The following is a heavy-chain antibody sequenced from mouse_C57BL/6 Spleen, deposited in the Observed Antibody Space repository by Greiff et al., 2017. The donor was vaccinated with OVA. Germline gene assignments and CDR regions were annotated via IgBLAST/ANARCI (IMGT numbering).Heavy chain of an antibody. CDR3: ARKGNYEAFDY. D-gene: IGHD2-1*01. CDR2: IRNKANGYTT. CDR1: GFTFTDYY. V-gene: IGHV7-3*01. Sequence: EVKVEESGGGLVQPGGSLSLSCAASGFTFTDYYMSWVRQPPGKALEWLGFIRNKANGYTTEYSASVKGRFTISRDNSQSILYLQMNALRAEDSATYYCARKGNYEAFDYWGQGTTLTVSS. J-gene: IGHJ2*01.